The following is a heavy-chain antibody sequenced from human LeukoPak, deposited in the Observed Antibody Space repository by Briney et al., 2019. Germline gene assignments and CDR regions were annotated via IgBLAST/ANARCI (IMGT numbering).Heavy chain of an antibody. CDR2: IYTSGGT. CDR1: GGSISSYY. CDR3: AREGYYDILTGYVGWFDP. J-gene: IGHJ5*02. D-gene: IGHD3-9*01. V-gene: IGHV4-4*07. Sequence: SETLSLTCTVSGGSISSYYWSWIRQPAGKGLEWIGRIYTSGGTNYNPSLKSRVTMSVDTSKNQFSLKLSSVTAADTAVYYCAREGYYDILTGYVGWFDPWGQGTLVTVSS.